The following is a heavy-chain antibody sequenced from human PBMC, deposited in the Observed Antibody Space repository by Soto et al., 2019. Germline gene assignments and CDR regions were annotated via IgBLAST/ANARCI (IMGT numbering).Heavy chain of an antibody. D-gene: IGHD6-6*01. CDR1: GGSISSSSYY. V-gene: IGHV4-39*01. Sequence: SETLSLTCTVSGGSISSSSYYWGWIRQPPGKGLEWIGSIYYSGSTYYNPSLKSRVTISVDTSKNQFSLKLSSVTAADTAVYYCASLYSSSSGNFDYWGQGTLVTVSS. J-gene: IGHJ4*02. CDR3: ASLYSSSSGNFDY. CDR2: IYYSGST.